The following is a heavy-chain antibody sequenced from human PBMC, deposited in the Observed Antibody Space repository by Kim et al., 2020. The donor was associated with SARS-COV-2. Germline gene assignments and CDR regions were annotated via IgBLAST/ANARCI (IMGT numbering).Heavy chain of an antibody. CDR1: GFTVSSNY. D-gene: IGHD1-26*01. Sequence: GGSLRLSCAASGFTVSSNYMSWVRQAPGKGLEWVSVIYSGGSTYYADSVKGRFTISRDNSKNTLYLQMNSLRAEDTAVYCCARSVGATYYFDYWGQGTLVTVSS. V-gene: IGHV3-66*01. J-gene: IGHJ4*02. CDR3: ARSVGATYYFDY. CDR2: IYSGGST.